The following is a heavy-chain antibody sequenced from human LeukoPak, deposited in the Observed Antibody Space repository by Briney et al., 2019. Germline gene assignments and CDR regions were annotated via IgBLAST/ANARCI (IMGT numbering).Heavy chain of an antibody. J-gene: IGHJ4*02. D-gene: IGHD1-1*01. CDR2: INHSGST. CDR1: GGSVSSGSYY. V-gene: IGHV4-39*07. CDR3: ASQIPNVGPHYFDY. Sequence: SETLSLTCTVSGGSVSSGSYYWSWIRQPPGKGLEWIGEINHSGSTNYNPSLKSRVTISVDTSKNQFSLKLSSVTAADTAVYYCASQIPNVGPHYFDYWGQGTLVTVSS.